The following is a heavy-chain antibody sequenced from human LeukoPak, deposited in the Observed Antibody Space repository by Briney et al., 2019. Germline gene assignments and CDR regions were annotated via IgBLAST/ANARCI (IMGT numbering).Heavy chain of an antibody. CDR3: ARENYFDY. V-gene: IGHV4-59*01. CDR1: GGSISSFY. CDR2: IYYRGST. J-gene: IGHJ4*02. Sequence: SETLSLTCTVSGGSISSFYWGWMRQPPGKRLEWIGYIYYRGSTHYHPSLKSRVTISVDASKNQFSLKLSSVTAADTAVYYCARENYFDYWGQGTLVTASS.